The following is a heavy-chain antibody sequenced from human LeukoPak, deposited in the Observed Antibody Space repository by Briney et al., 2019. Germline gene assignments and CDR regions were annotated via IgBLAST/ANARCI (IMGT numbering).Heavy chain of an antibody. CDR2: ISTYSGDT. CDR3: ARDATGRSPYENPSDP. J-gene: IGHJ5*02. Sequence: ASVKVSCKASGYTFTNYGIMWVRQAPGQGLEYMGWISTYSGDTVYGQKVQGRVTMTTDTSTSTAYMELRSLTSDDTAVYYCARDATGRSPYENPSDPWGQGTLVTVSS. V-gene: IGHV1-18*01. CDR1: GYTFTNYG. D-gene: IGHD1-26*01.